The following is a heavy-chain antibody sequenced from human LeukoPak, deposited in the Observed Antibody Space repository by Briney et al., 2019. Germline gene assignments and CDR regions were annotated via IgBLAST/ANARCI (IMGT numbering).Heavy chain of an antibody. J-gene: IGHJ4*02. CDR2: ISGSGTT. CDR3: AKDHCSGGSCYFDY. Sequence: PGGSLRLSCAASGFTFSSYAMSWVRQAPGKGXXWVSAISGSGTTYYADSVKGRFTISRDNSKNTLYLQMNSLRAEDTAVYYCAKDHCSGGSCYFDYWGQGTLVTVSS. D-gene: IGHD2-15*01. V-gene: IGHV3-23*01. CDR1: GFTFSSYA.